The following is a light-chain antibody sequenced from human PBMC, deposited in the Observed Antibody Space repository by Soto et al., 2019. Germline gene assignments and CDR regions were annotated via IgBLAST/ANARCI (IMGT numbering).Light chain of an antibody. V-gene: IGLV3-1*01. CDR2: QDS. CDR1: KLGDKY. J-gene: IGLJ1*01. CDR3: QAWDSSTAYYV. Sequence: SYELTQPPSVSVSPGQTASITCSGDKLGDKYACWYQKKPGQSPVLVIYQDSKRPSGIPERFSGSNSGNTATLTISGTQAMDEADYYCQAWDSSTAYYVFGTGTKLTVL.